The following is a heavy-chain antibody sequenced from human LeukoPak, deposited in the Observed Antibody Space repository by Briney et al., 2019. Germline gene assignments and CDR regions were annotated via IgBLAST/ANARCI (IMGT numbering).Heavy chain of an antibody. V-gene: IGHV3-9*01. Sequence: GGSLRLSCAASGFTFDDYAMHGVREAPGEGLEWVSGISWNSVSIAYADSVKGRFTISRDNAKNSLYLQMNSLRAEDTAVYYCASSGYCSSTSCYLVYYYYMDVWGKGTTVTVSS. J-gene: IGHJ6*03. CDR1: GFTFDDYA. CDR2: ISWNSVSI. CDR3: ASSGYCSSTSCYLVYYYYMDV. D-gene: IGHD2-2*01.